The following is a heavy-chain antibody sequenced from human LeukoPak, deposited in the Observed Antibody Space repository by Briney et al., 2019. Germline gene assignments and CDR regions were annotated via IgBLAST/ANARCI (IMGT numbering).Heavy chain of an antibody. CDR3: AREGSSGQDWYAFDI. CDR2: MYYNSGST. V-gene: IGHV1-2*02. J-gene: IGHJ3*02. D-gene: IGHD5-12*01. Sequence: ASVTFTCKTTRCTFTGYYVDWVRQPPGQGPEGVGWMYYNSGSTWVAPKLQGRDTPTRDTTSSTAYMEFSSLRSDETAMYYSAREGSSGQDWYAFDIWGQGTMLTVSS. CDR1: RCTFTGYY.